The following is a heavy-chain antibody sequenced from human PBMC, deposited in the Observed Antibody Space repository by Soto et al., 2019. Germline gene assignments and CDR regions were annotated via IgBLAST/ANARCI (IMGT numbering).Heavy chain of an antibody. CDR2: IDPTDSYT. CDR1: GFRFTTYW. D-gene: IGHD5-18*01. Sequence: DVQLVQSGAEVKKPGESLRISCKGSGFRFTTYWISWVRQMTGKGLEWMGRIDPTDSYTDYSPSFQAHNTMSADKSISTAYRQWSSLKASDTATYFCVRHYSTSEFDPWGQATLVRVAS. J-gene: IGHJ5*02. CDR3: VRHYSTSEFDP. V-gene: IGHV5-10-1*03.